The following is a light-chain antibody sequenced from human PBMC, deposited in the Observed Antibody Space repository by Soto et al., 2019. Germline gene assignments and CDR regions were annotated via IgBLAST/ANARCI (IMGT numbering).Light chain of an antibody. CDR3: SSYSGSTPRVYV. CDR2: DVT. V-gene: IGLV2-14*03. CDR1: SSDVGRYNF. Sequence: QSALTQPASVSGSPGQSISISCTGSSSDVGRYNFDSWYQQRPGKAPTLIIYDVTNRPSGISIRFSGSKYGNTASLLISGVLAEDEADYYCSSYSGSTPRVYVFGTGTKVTVL. J-gene: IGLJ1*01.